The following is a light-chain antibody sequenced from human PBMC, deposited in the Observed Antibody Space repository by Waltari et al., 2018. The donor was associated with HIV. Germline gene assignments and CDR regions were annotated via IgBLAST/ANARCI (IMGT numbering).Light chain of an antibody. CDR2: GAF. Sequence: DIQMTQSPSSLSASVGDRVTITCRASQSISTYLNWYQQKPWKAPKLLIYGAFSLQSGVPSGFSGSGSGTDFTLTITSLQPEDFATYYCQQSYRIPLAFGGGTKVEL. CDR3: QQSYRIPLA. CDR1: QSISTY. V-gene: IGKV1-39*01. J-gene: IGKJ4*01.